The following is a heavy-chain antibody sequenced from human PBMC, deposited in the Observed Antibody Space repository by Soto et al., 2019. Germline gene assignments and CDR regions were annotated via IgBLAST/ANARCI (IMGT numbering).Heavy chain of an antibody. CDR3: AREGEGCTSCYMTYYYYGMDV. V-gene: IGHV1-46*01. CDR2: INPSGGST. J-gene: IGHJ6*02. D-gene: IGHD2-2*02. Sequence: RASVKVSCKASGYTFTSYYMHWVRQAPGQGLEWMGIINPSGGSTSYAQKFQGRVTMTRDTSTSTVYMELSSLRSEDTAVYHCAREGEGCTSCYMTYYYYGMDVWGQGTTVTVSS. CDR1: GYTFTSYY.